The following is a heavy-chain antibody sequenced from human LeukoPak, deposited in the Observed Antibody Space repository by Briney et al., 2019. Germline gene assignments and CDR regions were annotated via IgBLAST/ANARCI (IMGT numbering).Heavy chain of an antibody. CDR1: GGSISSYY. V-gene: IGHV4-59*01. Sequence: PSETLSLTCTVSGGSISSYYWSWFRRPPGKGLEWFGYIYYSGSTNYNPSLKSRVTISVDTSKNQFSLKLSSVTAADTAVYYCARGRLGGAKIVVVPAASPLLDYWGQGTLVTVSS. CDR3: ARGRLGGAKIVVVPAASPLLDY. J-gene: IGHJ4*02. CDR2: IYYSGST. D-gene: IGHD2-2*01.